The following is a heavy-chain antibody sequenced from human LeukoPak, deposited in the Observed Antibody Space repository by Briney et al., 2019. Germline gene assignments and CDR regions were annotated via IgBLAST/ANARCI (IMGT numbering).Heavy chain of an antibody. CDR2: IYYSGST. V-gene: IGHV4-31*03. D-gene: IGHD5-24*01. Sequence: PSETLSLTCTVSGGSISSGGYYWSWIRQHPGKGLEWIGYIYYSGSTYYNPSLKSRVTISVDTSKNQFSLKLSSVTAADTAVYYCAALDGAGKSADYWGQGTLVTVSS. J-gene: IGHJ4*02. CDR1: GGSISSGGYY. CDR3: AALDGAGKSADY.